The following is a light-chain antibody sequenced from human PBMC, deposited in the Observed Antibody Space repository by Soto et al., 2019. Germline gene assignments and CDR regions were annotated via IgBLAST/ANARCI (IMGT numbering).Light chain of an antibody. J-gene: IGKJ1*01. Sequence: EIVMTQSPATLSFSPAERATLSCSASQSVSTNLAWYQQKPAQPPSLLLYGASTRATGIPARFSGSGSGTEFTLTISSLQSVDFAVYSCQQYNNWPWTFGQGTKVDIK. V-gene: IGKV3-15*01. CDR2: GAS. CDR1: QSVSTN. CDR3: QQYNNWPWT.